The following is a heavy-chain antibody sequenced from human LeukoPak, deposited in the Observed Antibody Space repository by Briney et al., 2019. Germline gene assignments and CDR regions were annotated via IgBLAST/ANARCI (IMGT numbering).Heavy chain of an antibody. CDR3: AREHCSTTSCYFDY. J-gene: IGHJ4*02. CDR2: ISTSGITI. V-gene: IGHV3-11*01. D-gene: IGHD2-2*01. CDR1: GFTFSDYY. Sequence: SGGSLRLSCAASGFTFSDYYMSWMRQAPGQGLEWGSYISTSGITIYHADSVKGRFTISRDNAKNSLYLQMNSLRAEDTAVYYCAREHCSTTSCYFDYWGQGSLVTVSS.